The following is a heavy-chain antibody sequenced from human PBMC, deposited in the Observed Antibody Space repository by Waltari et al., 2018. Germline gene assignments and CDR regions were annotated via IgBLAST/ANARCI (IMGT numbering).Heavy chain of an antibody. J-gene: IGHJ6*02. CDR3: AIGNRKDWNQNLYYYYGMDV. D-gene: IGHD1-1*01. CDR2: IIPSLGIA. Sequence: QVQLVQSGAEVKKPGSSVKVSCKASGGTFSSYTISWVRPAPGQGLEWMGRIIPSLGIANYAQKFQGRVTITADKSTSTAYMELSSLRSEDTAVYYCAIGNRKDWNQNLYYYYGMDVWGQGTTVTVSS. CDR1: GGTFSSYT. V-gene: IGHV1-69*02.